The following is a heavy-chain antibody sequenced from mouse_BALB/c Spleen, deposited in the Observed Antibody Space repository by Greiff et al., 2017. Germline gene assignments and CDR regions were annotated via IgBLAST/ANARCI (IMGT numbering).Heavy chain of an antibody. CDR3: ARSEGSYFDY. J-gene: IGHJ2*01. V-gene: IGHV5-17*02. CDR1: GFTFSSFG. Sequence: EVMLVESGGGLVQPGGSRKLSCAASGFTFSSFGMHWVRQAPEKGLEWVAYISSGSSTIYYADTVKGRFTISRDNPKNTLFLQMTSLRSEDTAMYYCARSEGSYFDYWGQGTTLTVSS. D-gene: IGHD1-1*01. CDR2: ISSGSSTI.